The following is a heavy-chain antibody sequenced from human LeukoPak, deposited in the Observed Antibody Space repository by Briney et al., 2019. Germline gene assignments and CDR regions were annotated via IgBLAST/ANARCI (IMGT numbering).Heavy chain of an antibody. Sequence: PGGSLRLSCAASGFTFSNAWMSWVRQAPGKGLEWLGRITSKIDGGTTDYTAPVKGRFTISRDDSKSTFCLQMNSLRTEDTAVYYCTIIRGYTNSWPLGYWGQGTLVTVSS. CDR3: TIIRGYTNSWPLGY. J-gene: IGHJ4*02. V-gene: IGHV3-15*01. D-gene: IGHD6-13*01. CDR1: GFTFSNAW. CDR2: ITSKIDGGTT.